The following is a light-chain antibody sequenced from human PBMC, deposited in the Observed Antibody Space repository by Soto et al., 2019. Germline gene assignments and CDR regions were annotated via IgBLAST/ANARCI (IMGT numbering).Light chain of an antibody. J-gene: IGLJ1*01. CDR1: SSDVGGYNY. CDR2: DVN. CDR3: CSYAGSYTLV. V-gene: IGLV2-11*01. Sequence: QSVLAQPRSVSGSPGQSVTISCTGTSSDVGGYNYVSWYQQHPGKAPKLMIYDVNKRPSGVPDRFSGSKSGNTASLTISGLHAEDEADYYCCSYAGSYTLVFGTGTKVT.